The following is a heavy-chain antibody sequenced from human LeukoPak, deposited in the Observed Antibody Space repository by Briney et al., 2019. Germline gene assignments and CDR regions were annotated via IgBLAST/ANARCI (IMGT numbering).Heavy chain of an antibody. V-gene: IGHV3-21*01. CDR1: GFTFSSYS. Sequence: GGSLRLSCAASGFTFSSYSMNWVRQAPGKGLEWVSSISSSSSYIYYADSVKGRFTISRDNAKNSLYLQMNSLRAEDTAVYYCARLISGLTGTGNYYYYYGMDVWGQGTTVTVSS. CDR2: ISSSSSYI. J-gene: IGHJ6*02. CDR3: ARLISGLTGTGNYYYYYGMDV. D-gene: IGHD1-14*01.